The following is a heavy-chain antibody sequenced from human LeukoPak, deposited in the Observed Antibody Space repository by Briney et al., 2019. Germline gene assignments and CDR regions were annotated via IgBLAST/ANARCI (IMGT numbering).Heavy chain of an antibody. Sequence: SETLSLTCAVYGGSFSGYYWSWIRKPPGKGLEWIGEINHSGSTNYNPSLKSRVTISVDTSKNQFSLKLSSVTAADTAVYYCAGGRYSSSWYGYWGQGTLVTVSS. CDR2: INHSGST. CDR3: AGGRYSSSWYGY. J-gene: IGHJ4*02. CDR1: GGSFSGYY. D-gene: IGHD6-13*01. V-gene: IGHV4-34*01.